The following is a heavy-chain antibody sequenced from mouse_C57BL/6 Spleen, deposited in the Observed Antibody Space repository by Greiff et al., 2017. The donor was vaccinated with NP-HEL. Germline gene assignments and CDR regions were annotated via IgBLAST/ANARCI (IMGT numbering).Heavy chain of an antibody. V-gene: IGHV1-81*01. CDR2: IYPRSGNT. CDR1: GYTFTSYG. CDR3: ARGRSNYGYWYFDV. J-gene: IGHJ1*03. D-gene: IGHD2-5*01. Sequence: QVQLKESGAELARPGASVKLSCKASGYTFTSYGISWVKQRTGQGLEWIGEIYPRSGNTYYNEKFKGKATLTADKSSSTAYMELRSLTSEDSAVYFCARGRSNYGYWYFDVWGTGTTVTVSS.